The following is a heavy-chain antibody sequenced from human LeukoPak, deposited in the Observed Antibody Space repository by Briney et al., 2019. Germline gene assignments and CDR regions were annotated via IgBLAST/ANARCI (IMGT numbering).Heavy chain of an antibody. CDR2: IYYSGST. CDR3: ARYRGASGYHFDY. Sequence: MSSETLSLTCTVSGGSISSSSYYWGWIRQPPGKGLEWIGNIYYSGSTYYNPSLKSRVTISLDTSKNQFSLKLSSVTAADTAMYYCARYRGASGYHFDYWGQGTLVTVSS. J-gene: IGHJ4*02. CDR1: GGSISSSSYY. D-gene: IGHD5-12*01. V-gene: IGHV4-39*07.